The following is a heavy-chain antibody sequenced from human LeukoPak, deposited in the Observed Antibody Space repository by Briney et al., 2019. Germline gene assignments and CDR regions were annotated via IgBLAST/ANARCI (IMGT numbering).Heavy chain of an antibody. CDR2: ISSSGSTI. V-gene: IGHV3-11*04. CDR1: GYFIRSGFY. J-gene: IGHJ6*04. D-gene: IGHD3-10*02. CDR3: AELGITMIGGV. Sequence: LSLTCTVSGYFIRSGFYWGWVRQAPGKGLEWVSYISSSGSTIYYADSVKGRFTISRDNAKNSLYLQMNSLRAEDTAVYYCAELGITMIGGVWGKGTTVTISS.